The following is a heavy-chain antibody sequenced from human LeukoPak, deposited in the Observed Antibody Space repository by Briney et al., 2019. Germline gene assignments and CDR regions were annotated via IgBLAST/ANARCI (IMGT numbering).Heavy chain of an antibody. CDR2: IYTSGST. J-gene: IGHJ4*02. Sequence: SETLSLTCTVSGGSISSYYWSWIRQPAGKGLEWIGRIYTSGSTNYNPSLKSRVTMSVDTSKNQFSLKLSSVTAADTAVYYCARVKGRYDILTGYLNYYFDYWGQGTLVTVSS. CDR1: GGSISSYY. V-gene: IGHV4-4*07. D-gene: IGHD3-9*01. CDR3: ARVKGRYDILTGYLNYYFDY.